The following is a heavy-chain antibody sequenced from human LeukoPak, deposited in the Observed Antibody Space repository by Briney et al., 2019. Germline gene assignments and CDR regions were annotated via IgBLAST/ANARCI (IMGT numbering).Heavy chain of an antibody. CDR3: ARHGPPIVVAPVGQEPGGAFDI. CDR1: GGSISSSSYY. J-gene: IGHJ3*02. Sequence: SETLSLTCTVSGGSISSSSYYWGWIRQPPGKGLEWIGSIYYSGSTYYNPSLKSRVTITVDTSKNQFSLKLSSVTAADTAVYYCARHGPPIVVAPVGQEPGGAFDIWGQGTKVTVSS. D-gene: IGHD2-2*01. CDR2: IYYSGST. V-gene: IGHV4-39*01.